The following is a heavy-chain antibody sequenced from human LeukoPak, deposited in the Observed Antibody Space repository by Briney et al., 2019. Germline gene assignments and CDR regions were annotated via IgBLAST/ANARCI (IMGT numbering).Heavy chain of an antibody. J-gene: IGHJ6*03. CDR2: ISSSGSTI. V-gene: IGHV3-11*01. CDR1: GFTFSDYY. CDR3: AREGRGNYYGSGSYYYYYYMDV. Sequence: PGGSLRLSCAASGFTFSDYYMSWIRQAPGKGLEWVSYISSSGSTIYYADSVKGRFTISRDNAKNSLYLQMNSLRAEDTAVYYCAREGRGNYYGSGSYYYYYYMDVWGKGTTVTISS. D-gene: IGHD3-10*01.